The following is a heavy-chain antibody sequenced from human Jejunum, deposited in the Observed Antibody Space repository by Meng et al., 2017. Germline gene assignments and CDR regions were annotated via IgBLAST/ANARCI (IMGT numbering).Heavy chain of an antibody. J-gene: IGHJ4*02. V-gene: IGHV4-38-2*02. Sequence: SETLSLTCTVSGYSISSGYYCGWIRQPPGKGLEWISSIHHSGTTYYSPSLKSRLTTSIDTSKNQFSLKLTSVTAADTAVYYCARDRGDGGTTDFWGQGTMVTVSS. CDR2: IHHSGTT. CDR1: GYSISSGYY. D-gene: IGHD1-14*01. CDR3: ARDRGDGGTTDF.